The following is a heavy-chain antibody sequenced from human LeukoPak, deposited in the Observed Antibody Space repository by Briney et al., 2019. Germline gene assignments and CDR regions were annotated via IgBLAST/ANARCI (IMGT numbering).Heavy chain of an antibody. V-gene: IGHV3-7*01. Sequence: GGSLRLSCAASGFTFSSYWMSWVRQAPGKGLEWVANIKEDGSEKFHVGSVRGRFTISRDNAKNSLYLQMNSLRAEDTAVYYCGVLTLNPGWGQGTLVSVSS. D-gene: IGHD2-8*01. CDR3: GVLTLNPG. CDR1: GFTFSSYW. CDR2: IKEDGSEK. J-gene: IGHJ4*02.